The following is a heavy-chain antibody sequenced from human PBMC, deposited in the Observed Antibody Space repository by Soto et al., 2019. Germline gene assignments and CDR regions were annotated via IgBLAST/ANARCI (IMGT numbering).Heavy chain of an antibody. J-gene: IGHJ4*02. D-gene: IGHD1-1*01. CDR2: IKSKRDGGTT. CDR1: GFMFSSAW. V-gene: IGHV3-15*01. CDR3: VEGWNDF. Sequence: HLVESGGDLVKPGGSLRLSCAASGFMFSSAWMSWVRQAPGRGLEWVGRIKSKRDGGTTDYAPHVKGRFVISRDDSKHTLYLQMNSRKTDDTAVYYCVEGWNDFWGQGTLVAVSS.